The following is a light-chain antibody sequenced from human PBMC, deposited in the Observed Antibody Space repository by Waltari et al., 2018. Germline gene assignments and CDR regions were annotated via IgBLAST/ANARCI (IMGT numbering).Light chain of an antibody. Sequence: QSVLTQPPSVSGAPGQRVTVSCTGSTSNTGAGYDVQWYQQFPGRAPKLVFYANTDRPSGGPDRFSATKSGSSASLAITGLQAEDDADYYCQSYDKILSAWVFGGGTKLTVL. J-gene: IGLJ3*02. V-gene: IGLV1-40*01. CDR2: ANT. CDR1: TSNTGAGYD. CDR3: QSYDKILSAWV.